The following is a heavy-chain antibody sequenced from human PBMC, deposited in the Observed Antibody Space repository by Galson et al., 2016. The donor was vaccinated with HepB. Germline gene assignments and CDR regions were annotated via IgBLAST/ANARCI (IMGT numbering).Heavy chain of an antibody. CDR3: AKDPQIYASGSNRFDP. J-gene: IGHJ5*02. D-gene: IGHD3-10*01. CDR1: GFTFSSYS. V-gene: IGHV3-23*01. Sequence: SLRLSCAASGFTFSSYSMGWVRQAPGKGLEWVSSISGSGGSTYYADSLKGRFTLSRDNSKNTLYLQMNSLRAEDTAVYYCAKDPQIYASGSNRFDPWGQGTLVTVSS. CDR2: ISGSGGST.